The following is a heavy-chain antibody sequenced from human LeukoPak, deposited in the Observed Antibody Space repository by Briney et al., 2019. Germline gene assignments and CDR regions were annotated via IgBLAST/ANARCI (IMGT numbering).Heavy chain of an antibody. D-gene: IGHD3-22*01. J-gene: IGHJ4*02. CDR1: GFTFSSYG. CDR2: ISDSGGTT. CDR3: AKRPDSHDY. V-gene: IGHV3-23*01. Sequence: GGSLRLSCAASGFTFSSYGMHWVRQAPGKGLEWVSGISDSGGTTNYADSVKGRFTISRDNSKNTVHLQMSSLRAEDTAIYYCAKRPDSHDYWGQGTLVTVSS.